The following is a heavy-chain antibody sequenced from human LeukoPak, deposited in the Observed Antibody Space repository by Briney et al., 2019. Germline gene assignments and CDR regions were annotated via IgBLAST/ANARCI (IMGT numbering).Heavy chain of an antibody. J-gene: IGHJ3*02. D-gene: IGHD2-15*01. V-gene: IGHV3-21*01. Sequence: PGGSLRLSCAASGFTFDDYGMSWVRQAPGKGLEWVSSISSGSSYIYYADSVKGRFTISRDNAKNSLYLQMNSLRAEDTAVYYCARDGRRLHAFDIWGQGTMVTVSS. CDR2: ISSGSSYI. CDR3: ARDGRRLHAFDI. CDR1: GFTFDDYG.